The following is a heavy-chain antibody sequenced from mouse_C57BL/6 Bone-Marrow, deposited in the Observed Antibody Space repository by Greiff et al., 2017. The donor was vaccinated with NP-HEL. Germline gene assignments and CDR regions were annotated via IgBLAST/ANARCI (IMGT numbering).Heavy chain of an antibody. CDR2: ISYDGSN. CDR3: ARAVNLYYFDY. J-gene: IGHJ2*01. Sequence: EVKLEESGPGLVKPSQSLSLTCSVTGYSITSGYYWNWIRQFPGNKLEWMGYISYDGSNNYNPSLKNRISITRDTSKNQFFLKLNSVTTEDTATYYCARAVNLYYFDYWGQGTTLTVSS. V-gene: IGHV3-6*01. CDR1: GYSITSGYY.